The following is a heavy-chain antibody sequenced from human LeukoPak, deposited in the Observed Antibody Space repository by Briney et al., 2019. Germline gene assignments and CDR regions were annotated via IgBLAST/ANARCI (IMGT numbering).Heavy chain of an antibody. V-gene: IGHV4-34*01. Sequence: PSETLSLTCAVYGGSFSGHYWSWIRQPPGKGLEWIGEINHSGSTNYNPSLKSRVTISVDTSKNQFSLKLSSVTAADTAVYYCAMSNSYYYYYGMDVWGQGTTVTVSS. CDR3: AMSNSYYYYYGMDV. D-gene: IGHD5/OR15-5a*01. CDR2: INHSGST. J-gene: IGHJ6*02. CDR1: GGSFSGHY.